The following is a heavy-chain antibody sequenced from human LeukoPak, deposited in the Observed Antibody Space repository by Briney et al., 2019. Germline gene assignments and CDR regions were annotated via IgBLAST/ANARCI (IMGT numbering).Heavy chain of an antibody. V-gene: IGHV4-59*01. CDR1: GASITSYY. CDR3: ARAYDGSGYLPGY. CDR2: THYSGST. Sequence: SQTLSLTWIVSGASITSYYWSWVRQLPGKGLEWIGYTHYSGSTNYSPCLKSRVTISVDTSKNQFSLKLTSVTAADTAVYYCARAYDGSGYLPGYWGQGTLVTVSS. D-gene: IGHD3-22*01. J-gene: IGHJ4*02.